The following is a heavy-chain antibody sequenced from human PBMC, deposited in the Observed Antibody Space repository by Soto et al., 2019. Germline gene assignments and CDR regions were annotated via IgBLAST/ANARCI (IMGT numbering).Heavy chain of an antibody. V-gene: IGHV2-70*12. J-gene: IGHJ4*02. Sequence: ESGPTLVNPTQTLTLTCTFSGFSLSTSGMCVSWIRQPPGKALEWLALIDWDDDKYYSTSLKTRLTISKDTSKNQVVLTMADVDPVDTATYYCAHRSVGGLDFWSGYFTYWGQGTLVTVPQ. D-gene: IGHD3-3*01. CDR1: GFSLSTSGMC. CDR2: IDWDDDK. CDR3: AHRSVGGLDFWSGYFTY.